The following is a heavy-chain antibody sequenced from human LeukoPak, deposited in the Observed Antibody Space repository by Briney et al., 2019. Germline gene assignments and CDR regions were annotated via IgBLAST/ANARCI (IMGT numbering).Heavy chain of an antibody. CDR1: NGSISSYY. V-gene: IGHV4-59*08. Sequence: SETLSLTCTVSNGSISSYYWSWIRQPPGKGLEWIGYIYYSGSTNYNPSLKSRVTISVDTSKNQFSLKLSSVTAADTAVYYCARLYYDSSGSAVWGQGTMVTVSS. D-gene: IGHD3-22*01. CDR3: ARLYYDSSGSAV. CDR2: IYYSGST. J-gene: IGHJ3*01.